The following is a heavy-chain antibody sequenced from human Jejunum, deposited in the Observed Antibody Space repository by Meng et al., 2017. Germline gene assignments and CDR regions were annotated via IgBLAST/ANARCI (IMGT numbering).Heavy chain of an antibody. V-gene: IGHV4-4*02. CDR2: VYHSGST. Sequence: QVQLQGSCPGRVKPSETLSLTCAGSGVSIESHNWWTWIRQPPGQGLEWIGEVYHSGSTHYNPSLQSRVTISIDNSKNRFSLSLNSVTAADTAIYYCARADYVRYFDLWGRGTLVTVSS. J-gene: IGHJ2*01. D-gene: IGHD3-10*02. CDR1: GVSIESHNW. CDR3: ARADYVRYFDL.